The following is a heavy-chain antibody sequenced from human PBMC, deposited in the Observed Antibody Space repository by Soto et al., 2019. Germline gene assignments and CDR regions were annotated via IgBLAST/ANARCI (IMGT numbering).Heavy chain of an antibody. CDR1: GGSVNSFYY. Sequence: LSLTCSVSGGSVNSFYYCSWIRQPPGKGLEWLGYIYHTGSTNYQPSLKSRVTISLDTSKNQFSLNLNSVTAADTAVYYCARWGVAMDVWGQGTTVTVSS. J-gene: IGHJ6*02. CDR2: IYHTGST. V-gene: IGHV4-61*01. D-gene: IGHD3-16*01. CDR3: ARWGVAMDV.